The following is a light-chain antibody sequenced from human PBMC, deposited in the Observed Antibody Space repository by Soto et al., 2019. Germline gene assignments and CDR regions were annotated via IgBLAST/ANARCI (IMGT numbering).Light chain of an antibody. CDR2: GAS. CDR1: QSVSSSY. CDR3: QQRSNWPLT. J-gene: IGKJ4*01. V-gene: IGKV3D-20*02. Sequence: EIVMTQSPATLSVSPGERATLSCRASQSVSSSYLAWYQQKPGQAPRLLIYGASSRATGIPDRFSGSGSGTDFTLTISSLEPADFAVYYCQQRSNWPLTFGGGTKVDI.